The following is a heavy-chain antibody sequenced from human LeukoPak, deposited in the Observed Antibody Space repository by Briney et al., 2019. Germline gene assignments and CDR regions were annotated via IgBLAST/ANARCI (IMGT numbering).Heavy chain of an antibody. V-gene: IGHV4-59*01. D-gene: IGHD3-22*01. Sequence: SETLSLTCTVSGGLISSYYWTWIRQPPGKGLEWIGYIYYSGTTKYNPSLKSRVTISVDTSKKQFSLKLSSVTAADTAVYYCARDNSDSTGWYYFDYWGQGTLVTVSS. CDR2: IYYSGTT. CDR1: GGLISSYY. CDR3: ARDNSDSTGWYYFDY. J-gene: IGHJ4*02.